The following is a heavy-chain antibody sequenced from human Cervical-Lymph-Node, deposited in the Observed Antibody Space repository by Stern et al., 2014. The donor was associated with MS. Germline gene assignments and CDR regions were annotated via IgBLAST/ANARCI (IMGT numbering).Heavy chain of an antibody. CDR1: GGSVSSTNW. J-gene: IGHJ2*01. Sequence: QVQLQESGPGLVKPSGTLSLTCAVSGGSVSSTNWRSWVRPPPGKGLEWIGNIYHSGASNSRPSLRSRVSISLANPKTHLSLHLTSVTAADTAVYYCARERQQYCNSEGCSYWYFDLWGRGTLVTVSS. CDR3: ARERQQYCNSEGCSYWYFDL. CDR2: IYHSGAS. V-gene: IGHV4-4*02. D-gene: IGHD2/OR15-2a*01.